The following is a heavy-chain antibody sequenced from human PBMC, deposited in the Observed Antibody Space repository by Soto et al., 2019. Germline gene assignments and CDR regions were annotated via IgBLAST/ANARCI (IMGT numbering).Heavy chain of an antibody. CDR2: INPNSGGT. D-gene: IGHD6-13*01. CDR3: ARHTDSSSWYYIPYYYYYGTDV. V-gene: IGHV1-2*02. J-gene: IGHJ6*02. CDR1: GYTFTGYY. Sequence: ASVKVSCKASGYTFTGYYMHWVRQAPGQGLEWMGWINPNSGGTNYAQKFQGRVTMTRDTSISTAYMELSRLRSDDTAVYYCARHTDSSSWYYIPYYYYYGTDVWGQGTTVTVSS.